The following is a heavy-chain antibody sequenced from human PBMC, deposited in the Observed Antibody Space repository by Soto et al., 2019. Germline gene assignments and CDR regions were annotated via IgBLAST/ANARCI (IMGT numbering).Heavy chain of an antibody. CDR2: VNPIVSMS. V-gene: IGHV1-69*02. CDR3: AAIYGSGYRAFDY. D-gene: IGHD3-10*01. J-gene: IGHJ4*02. CDR1: GDTFSFYT. Sequence: QVQLVQSGAEVKKPGSSVKVSCKASGDTFSFYTINWVRQAPGLGLEWMGRVNPIVSMSNYAQKFQGRAPXTXDXXTNTAYMQLSSLRSEDTAIYYCAAIYGSGYRAFDYWGQGALVTVSS.